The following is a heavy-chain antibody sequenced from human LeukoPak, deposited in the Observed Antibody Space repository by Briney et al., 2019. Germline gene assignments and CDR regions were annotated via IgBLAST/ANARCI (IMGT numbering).Heavy chain of an antibody. CDR2: INTGNGNT. J-gene: IGHJ5*02. D-gene: IGHD3-16*01. V-gene: IGHV1-3*04. CDR3: ARGGSSLSWNWFDP. Sequence: ASVTVSCKASGYTFTSYAMHWVRQAPGQRLEWMGWINTGNGNTKYSQKFQGRVTITRDTSASTAYMELSSLRSEDTAVYYCARGGSSLSWNWFDPWGQGTLVTVSS. CDR1: GYTFTSYA.